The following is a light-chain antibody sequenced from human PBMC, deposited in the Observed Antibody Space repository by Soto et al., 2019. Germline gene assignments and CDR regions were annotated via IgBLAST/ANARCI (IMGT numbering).Light chain of an antibody. Sequence: DIQMTQSPSSLSASVVDRVTITCRASQSIYTYLNWYQQRPGEAPKVLIYAASTLQDGIPSRLSGSSSGTDFPLTIRGLQPEDSATYYCQQGYSTITFGQGTRLEIK. CDR2: AAS. J-gene: IGKJ5*01. CDR3: QQGYSTIT. V-gene: IGKV1-39*01. CDR1: QSIYTY.